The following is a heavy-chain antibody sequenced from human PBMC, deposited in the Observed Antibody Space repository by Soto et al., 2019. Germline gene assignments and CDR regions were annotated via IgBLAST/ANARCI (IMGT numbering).Heavy chain of an antibody. CDR1: GGTFSSYT. J-gene: IGHJ4*02. CDR2: IIPIFGVT. D-gene: IGHD1-1*01. Sequence: QVQLVQSGAEVKKPGSSVKVSCKASGGTFSSYTITWVRQAPGQGLEWLGRIIPIFGVTNYAQKFRDRVTITPDRSTTTAYMELSRLRSEDTAVYYCVRDWESTTQTWGFGDSWGQGTLVTVSS. CDR3: VRDWESTTQTWGFGDS. V-gene: IGHV1-69*08.